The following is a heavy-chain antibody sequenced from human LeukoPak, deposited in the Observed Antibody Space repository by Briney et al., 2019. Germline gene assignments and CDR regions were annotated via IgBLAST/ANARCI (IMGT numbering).Heavy chain of an antibody. Sequence: PSETLSLTCTVSGYSISSGYYWGWIRQPPGKGLEWIGSIYHSGSTYYNPSLKSRVTISVDTSKNQFSLKLSSVTAADTAVYYCARTRRSDYYYYYMDVWGKGTTVTVSS. CDR3: ARTRRSDYYYYYMDV. J-gene: IGHJ6*03. CDR2: IYHSGST. D-gene: IGHD6-6*01. CDR1: GYSISSGYY. V-gene: IGHV4-38-2*02.